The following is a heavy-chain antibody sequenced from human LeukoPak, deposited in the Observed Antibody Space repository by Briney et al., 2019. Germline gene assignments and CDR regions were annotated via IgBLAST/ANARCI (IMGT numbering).Heavy chain of an antibody. CDR3: ARGGHDFPSGGDFDY. J-gene: IGHJ4*02. D-gene: IGHD3-3*01. CDR1: GGSFSGYY. CDR2: INHSGST. Sequence: SETLSLTCAVYGGSFSGYYWSWIRQPPGKGLEWIGEINHSGSTNYNPSLKSRVTISVDTSKNQFSLKLSSVTAADTAVYYCARGGHDFPSGGDFDYWGQGTLVTVSS. V-gene: IGHV4-34*01.